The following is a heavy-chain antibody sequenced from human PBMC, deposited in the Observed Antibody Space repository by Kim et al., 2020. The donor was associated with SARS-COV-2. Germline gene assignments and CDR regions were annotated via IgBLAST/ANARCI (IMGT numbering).Heavy chain of an antibody. CDR3: AKEGQQLVPYFDY. CDR1: GFTFSSYG. D-gene: IGHD6-13*01. CDR2: ISYDGSNK. J-gene: IGHJ4*02. V-gene: IGHV3-30*18. Sequence: GGSLRLSCAASGFTFSSYGMHWVRQAPGKGLEWVAVISYDGSNKYYADSVKGRFTISRDNSKNTLYLQMNSLRAEDTAVYYCAKEGQQLVPYFDYWGQGTLVTVSS.